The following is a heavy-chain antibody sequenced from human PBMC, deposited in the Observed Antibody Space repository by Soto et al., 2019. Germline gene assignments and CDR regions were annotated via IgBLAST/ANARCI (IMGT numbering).Heavy chain of an antibody. V-gene: IGHV3-21*01. Sequence: GGSLRLSCAASGFTFSTYCMNRVRQAPGKGLEWVSSISATSTYIYYADSVKGRFSISRDNAKNSLYLQINSLRAEDTAVYYCVRDFSRIVGATADAFDVWGQGTMVTVSS. CDR1: GFTFSTYC. D-gene: IGHD1-26*01. CDR2: ISATSTYI. J-gene: IGHJ3*01. CDR3: VRDFSRIVGATADAFDV.